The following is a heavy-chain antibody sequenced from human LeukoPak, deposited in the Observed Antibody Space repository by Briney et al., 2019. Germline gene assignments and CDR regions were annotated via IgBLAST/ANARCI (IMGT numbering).Heavy chain of an antibody. D-gene: IGHD4-17*01. J-gene: IGHJ5*02. CDR3: AKDAGYGDSINWFDP. CDR1: GFTFNIYG. CDR2: IRFDGTNE. V-gene: IGHV3-30*02. Sequence: PGGSLRLSCAASGFTFNIYGMHWVRQAPGKGLEWVAFIRFDGTNEYYADSVKGRFTISRDNSKNTLYLQMNTLRAEDTAVYYCAKDAGYGDSINWFDPWGQGTLVTVSS.